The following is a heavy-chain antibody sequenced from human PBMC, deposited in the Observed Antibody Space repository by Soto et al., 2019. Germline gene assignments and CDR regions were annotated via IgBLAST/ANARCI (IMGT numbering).Heavy chain of an antibody. D-gene: IGHD2-21*01. CDR1: GFTVSTYG. Sequence: QVQLVESGGGVVQPGRSLRLSCAVSGFTVSTYGMHWVRQAPGKGLEWVAVISRDGGTKFYADSVKGRFTISRDNSRNTLLLEMNSLRGDDMAVYYCPGEVASGYWGQGTLVTVSS. J-gene: IGHJ4*02. CDR2: ISRDGGTK. CDR3: PGEVASGY. V-gene: IGHV3-30*03.